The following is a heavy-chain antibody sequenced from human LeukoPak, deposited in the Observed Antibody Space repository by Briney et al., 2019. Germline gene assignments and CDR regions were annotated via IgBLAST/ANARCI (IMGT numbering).Heavy chain of an antibody. V-gene: IGHV3-11*01. CDR3: ARDGFCYYDSSGYWPYGMDV. CDR2: ISSSGSTI. Sequence: GGSLRLSCAASGFTFSDYYMSWIRQAPGKGLEWVSYISSSGSTIYYADSVKGRFTISRDNAKNSLYLQMNSLRAEDTAVYYCARDGFCYYDSSGYWPYGMDVWGQGTTVTVSS. J-gene: IGHJ6*02. D-gene: IGHD3-22*01. CDR1: GFTFSDYY.